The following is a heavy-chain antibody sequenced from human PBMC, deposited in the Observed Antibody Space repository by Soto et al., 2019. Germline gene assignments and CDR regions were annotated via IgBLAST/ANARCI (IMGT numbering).Heavy chain of an antibody. V-gene: IGHV3-66*01. D-gene: IGHD6-19*01. J-gene: IGHJ6*03. Sequence: GGSLRLSCAASGFTVSSNYMSWVRQAPGKGLEWVSVIYSGGSTYYADSVKGRFTISRDNSKNTLYLQMNSLRAEDTAVYYCARDGRSSGWSTNYYYYYMDVWGKGTTVTVSS. CDR3: ARDGRSSGWSTNYYYYYMDV. CDR1: GFTVSSNY. CDR2: IYSGGST.